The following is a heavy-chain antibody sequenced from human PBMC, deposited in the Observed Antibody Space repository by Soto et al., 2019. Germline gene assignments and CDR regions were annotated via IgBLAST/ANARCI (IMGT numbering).Heavy chain of an antibody. CDR3: ARQLWFAGYCSSTSCLHAYYYYGMDV. J-gene: IGHJ6*02. CDR1: GGSISSSSYY. CDR2: IYYSGST. Sequence: SETLSLTCTVSGGSISSSSYYWGWIRQPPGKGLEWIGSIYYSGSTYYNPSLKSRVTISVDTSKNQFSLKLSSVTAADTAVYYCARQLWFAGYCSSTSCLHAYYYYGMDVWGQGTTVTVSS. V-gene: IGHV4-39*01. D-gene: IGHD2-2*01.